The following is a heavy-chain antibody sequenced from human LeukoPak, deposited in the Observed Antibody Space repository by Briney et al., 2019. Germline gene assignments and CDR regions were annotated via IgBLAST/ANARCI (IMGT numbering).Heavy chain of an antibody. J-gene: IGHJ6*03. V-gene: IGHV3-74*01. D-gene: IGHD1-7*01. CDR1: GFTFSSYW. CDR2: INSDGSST. CDR3: ARGDSEKRITGTTFVYYYYYMDV. Sequence: GGSLRLSCAASGFTFSSYWMHWVRQAPGKGLVWVSRINSDGSSTSYADSVKGRFTISRDNAKNTLYLQMNSLRAEDTAVYYCARGDSEKRITGTTFVYYYYYMDVWGKGTTVTLSS.